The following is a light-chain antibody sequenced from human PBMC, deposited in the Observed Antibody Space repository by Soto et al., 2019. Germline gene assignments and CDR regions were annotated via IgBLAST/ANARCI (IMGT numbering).Light chain of an antibody. J-gene: IGLJ1*01. CDR1: SSNIGSNY. V-gene: IGLV1-47*02. Sequence: QSVLTQPPSASGTPGQRVTISCSGSSSNIGSNYVYWYQQLPGTAPKLLIYTNNQRPSGVPDRFSGSKSGTSASLAISGLRSGDEADYYCATWDDRLSGYVFGTGTKVNVL. CDR3: ATWDDRLSGYV. CDR2: TNN.